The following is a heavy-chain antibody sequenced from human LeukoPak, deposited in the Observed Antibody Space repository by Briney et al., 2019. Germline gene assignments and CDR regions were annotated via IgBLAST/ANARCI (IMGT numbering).Heavy chain of an antibody. V-gene: IGHV4-39*02. D-gene: IGHD4-17*01. Sequence: SETPSLTCSVSGGSISSSTYYWGWIRQPPGEGLDWIGNIYYSGSTYYNPYLKRQFTISVDTDKNQFSLKLTSVTAADTAVYYCARDYGDYAFDSWGQGTLVTVSS. CDR1: GGSISSSTYY. J-gene: IGHJ4*02. CDR2: IYYSGST. CDR3: ARDYGDYAFDS.